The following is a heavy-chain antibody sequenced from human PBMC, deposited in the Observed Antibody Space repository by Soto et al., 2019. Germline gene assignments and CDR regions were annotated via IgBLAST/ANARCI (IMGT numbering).Heavy chain of an antibody. CDR1: GFTISSNY. CDR3: ARGSNSNNWKPFDY. J-gene: IGHJ4*02. CDR2: MYAAGST. V-gene: IGHV3-66*01. Sequence: EVQLVESGGGLVQPGGSLRLSCAVTGFTISSNYMNWVRQAPGKGLEWVSVMYAAGSTYYEDSVNGRFSISRDNSKDTVYLQMNSLRGKHTAVYYCARGSNSNNWKPFDYWGQGTLVTVSS. D-gene: IGHD1-1*01.